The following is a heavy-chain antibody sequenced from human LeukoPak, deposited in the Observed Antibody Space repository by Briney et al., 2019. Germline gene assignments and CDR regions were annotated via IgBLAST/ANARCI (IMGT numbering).Heavy chain of an antibody. CDR3: ARVGAGGYRWFDY. D-gene: IGHD2-21*02. V-gene: IGHV4-39*07. J-gene: IGHJ4*02. CDR1: GGSISSSSYY. CDR2: IYYSGST. Sequence: PSETLSLTCTVSGGSISSSSYYWGWIRQPPGKGLEWIGSIYYSGSTYYNPSLKSRLTISVDTSENQFSLKLTSVTAADTALYYCARVGAGGYRWFDYWGQGTLVTVSS.